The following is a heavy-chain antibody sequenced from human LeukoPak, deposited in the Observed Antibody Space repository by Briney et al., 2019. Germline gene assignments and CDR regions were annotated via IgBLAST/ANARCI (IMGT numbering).Heavy chain of an antibody. CDR2: IIPIFGTT. V-gene: IGHV1-69*06. CDR3: ARDRAGTGQTGFDP. J-gene: IGHJ5*02. Sequence: ASVKVSCKASGGTFNSYAISWVRQAPGQGLELMGGIIPIFGTTNYAQKFQGRGTITADKSTSTAYMELSSLRSEDTAVYYCARDRAGTGQTGFDPWGQGTLVTVSS. D-gene: IGHD6-19*01. CDR1: GGTFNSYA.